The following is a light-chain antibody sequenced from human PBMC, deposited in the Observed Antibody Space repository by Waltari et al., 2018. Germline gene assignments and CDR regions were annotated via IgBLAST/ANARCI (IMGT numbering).Light chain of an antibody. CDR1: QTISNN. Sequence: EIVMTQSPVTLSVSPGERATLSCRASQTISNNLAWYQRKRGQAPRLLVYGASTRASGIPDRFSGSGSGTEFTLTISSLQSEDFAVYFCQQYNTWPPLTFGQGTRLEIK. V-gene: IGKV3-15*01. J-gene: IGKJ5*01. CDR2: GAS. CDR3: QQYNTWPPLT.